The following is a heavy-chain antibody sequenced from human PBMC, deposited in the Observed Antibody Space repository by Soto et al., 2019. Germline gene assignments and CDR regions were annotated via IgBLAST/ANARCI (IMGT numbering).Heavy chain of an antibody. CDR1: GGSISSGDYY. CDR2: IYNSETT. Sequence: SETLSLSCTVSGGSISSGDYYWNWIRQPPGKGLEWIGYIYNSETTYYNPSLKSRLTISLDTSKNHFSLKLSSVTAADTAVYYCARASGYSSLFDFWGQGTLVTVSS. D-gene: IGHD5-18*01. J-gene: IGHJ4*02. CDR3: ARASGYSSLFDF. V-gene: IGHV4-30-4*01.